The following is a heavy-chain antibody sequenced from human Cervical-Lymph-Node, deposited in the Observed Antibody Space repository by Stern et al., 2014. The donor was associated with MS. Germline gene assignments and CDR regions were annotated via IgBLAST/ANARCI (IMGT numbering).Heavy chain of an antibody. J-gene: IGHJ6*02. V-gene: IGHV1-69*01. Sequence: VQLVESGAEVKKPGSSVKVSCKASGGTFSSYAISWVRQAPGQGLGWMGGILPIFGKANYAKKVQGRVTITADESTSTAYMELSSLRSEDTAVYYCARGELKEGLVRGMDVWGQGTTVTVSS. CDR1: GGTFSSYA. CDR2: ILPIFGKA. CDR3: ARGELKEGLVRGMDV. D-gene: IGHD1-26*01.